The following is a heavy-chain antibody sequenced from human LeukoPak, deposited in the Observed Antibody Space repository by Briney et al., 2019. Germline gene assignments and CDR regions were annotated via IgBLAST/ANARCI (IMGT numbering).Heavy chain of an antibody. J-gene: IGHJ4*02. CDR2: FYTSGTT. Sequence: SETLSLTCTVSGASISSYYWSWIRQPAGKGLEWIGRFYTSGTTHYNPSLQSRVSMSVDTSKNQFSLKLSFVTAADTAVYYCARDRPGGSSLDYWGQGTLVTVSS. CDR1: GASISSYY. D-gene: IGHD6-13*01. CDR3: ARDRPGGSSLDY. V-gene: IGHV4-4*07.